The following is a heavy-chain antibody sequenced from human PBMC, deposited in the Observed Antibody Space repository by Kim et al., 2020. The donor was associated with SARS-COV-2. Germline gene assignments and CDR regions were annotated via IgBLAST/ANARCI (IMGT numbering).Heavy chain of an antibody. CDR3: ARARTGSLYYYFGMDV. V-gene: IGHV1-69*13. J-gene: IGHJ6*02. D-gene: IGHD1-1*01. CDR2: IIPVSDTR. Sequence: SVKVSCNTSGGTFGNYGFAWVRLAPGQGLEWMGGIIPVSDTRDYAQKFQGRLTFIADESTSTAYMELTTLKSDDTAVYYCARARTGSLYYYFGMDVWGPGTTVTVSS. CDR1: GGTFGNYG.